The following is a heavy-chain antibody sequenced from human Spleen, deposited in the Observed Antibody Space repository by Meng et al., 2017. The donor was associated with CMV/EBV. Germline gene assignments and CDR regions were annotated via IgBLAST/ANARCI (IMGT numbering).Heavy chain of an antibody. CDR1: GVTFSNAW. CDR3: TTGWYFDY. CDR2: IKSKANGETI. J-gene: IGHJ4*02. Sequence: LSCVGSGVTFSNAWMSWVRQAPGKGLEWVGRIKSKANGETIDYAAPVKGRLIISRDDSKNTAFLQMNSLKTEDTAVYYCTTGWYFDYWGQGTLVTVSS. V-gene: IGHV3-15*01.